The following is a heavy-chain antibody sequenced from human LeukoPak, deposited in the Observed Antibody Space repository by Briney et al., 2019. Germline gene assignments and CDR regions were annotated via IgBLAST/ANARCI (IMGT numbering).Heavy chain of an antibody. D-gene: IGHD2-2*02. CDR2: ISGTGGST. Sequence: PGGSLRLSCAASVFTFSSYAMSGVRQAPWRGLEWVSAISGTGGSTYYADSVKGRFTISRDNSKNTLYLPMTSMTAEDTAVYYCAKGTYTLNWGQGTLVTVSS. CDR3: AKGTYTLN. J-gene: IGHJ4*02. CDR1: VFTFSSYA. V-gene: IGHV3-23*01.